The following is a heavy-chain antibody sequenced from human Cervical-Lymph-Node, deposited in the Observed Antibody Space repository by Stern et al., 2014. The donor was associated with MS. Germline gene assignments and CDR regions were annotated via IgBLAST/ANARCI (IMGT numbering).Heavy chain of an antibody. CDR1: GFTFNSYR. V-gene: IGHV3-74*01. Sequence: EVQLVESGGGLVQPGGSLRLSCAASGFTFNSYRMHWVRQVPGKGLVWVSRIKGDGSTTDHTDSVRGRFTVSRDNAKNTVDLQMNGLRVEDTAVYYCVRDGGIESRHDWYFDLWGRGTLVTVSS. J-gene: IGHJ2*01. CDR3: VRDGGIESRHDWYFDL. CDR2: IKGDGSTT. D-gene: IGHD3-16*01.